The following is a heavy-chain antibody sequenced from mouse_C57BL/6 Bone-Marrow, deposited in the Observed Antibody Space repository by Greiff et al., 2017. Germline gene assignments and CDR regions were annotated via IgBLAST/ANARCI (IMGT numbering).Heavy chain of an antibody. CDR3: ARHDTYDGYYGVFYYAMDY. D-gene: IGHD2-3*01. CDR2: FYPGSGSI. CDR1: GYTFTEYT. J-gene: IGHJ4*01. V-gene: IGHV1-62-2*01. Sequence: QVQLQQSGAELVKPGASVKLSCKASGYTFTEYTIHWVKQRSGQGLEWIGWFYPGSGSIKYNEKFKDKATLTADKSSSTVYMELSRLTSEDSAVYFCARHDTYDGYYGVFYYAMDYWGQGTSVTVSS.